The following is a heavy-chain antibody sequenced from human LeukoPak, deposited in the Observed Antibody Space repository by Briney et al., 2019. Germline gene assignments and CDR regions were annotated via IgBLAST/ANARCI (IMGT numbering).Heavy chain of an antibody. V-gene: IGHV3-33*01. J-gene: IGHJ4*02. Sequence: GGSLRLSCAASGFTFSSDGMHWVRQAPGKGLEWVAVIWYDGSNKYYADSVKGRFTISRDNSKNTLYLQMNSLRAEDTAVYYCARDYYDSSGYSDYWGQGTLVTVSS. CDR2: IWYDGSNK. CDR3: ARDYYDSSGYSDY. CDR1: GFTFSSDG. D-gene: IGHD3-22*01.